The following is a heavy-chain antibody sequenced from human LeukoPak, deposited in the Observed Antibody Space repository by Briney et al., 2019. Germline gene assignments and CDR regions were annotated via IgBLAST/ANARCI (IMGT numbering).Heavy chain of an antibody. J-gene: IGHJ5*02. V-gene: IGHV4-31*03. CDR3: ARVDVVVVAATFDP. CDR1: GGSISSGGYY. Sequence: SETLSLTCTVSGGSISSGGYYWSWIRQHPGKGLEWFGYIYYSGSTYYNPSLKSRVTISVDTSKNQFSLKLSSVTAADTAVYYCARVDVVVVAATFDPWGQGTLVTVSS. CDR2: IYYSGST. D-gene: IGHD2-15*01.